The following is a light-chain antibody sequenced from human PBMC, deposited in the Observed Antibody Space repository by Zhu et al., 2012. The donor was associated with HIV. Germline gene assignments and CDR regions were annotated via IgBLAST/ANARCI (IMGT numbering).Light chain of an antibody. CDR3: QQALVVHYGT. J-gene: IGKJ1*01. V-gene: IGKV3-20*01. Sequence: EIVLTQSPGTLSLSPGERATLSCRASQTVSSRYLAWYQQRLGQAPRLLIYGASSRATGTPDRFSGSGSGTDFTLTISRLEPEDFAVYYCQQALVVHYGTFGQGTKVEIK. CDR2: GAS. CDR1: QTVSSRY.